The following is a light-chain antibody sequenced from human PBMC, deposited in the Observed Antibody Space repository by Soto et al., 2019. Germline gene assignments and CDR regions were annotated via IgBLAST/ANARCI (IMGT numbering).Light chain of an antibody. CDR2: EDD. CDR1: SGSIASNY. V-gene: IGLV6-57*01. CDR3: QSYDSDTVI. J-gene: IGLJ2*01. Sequence: NFMLTQPHSVSESPGKTVTISCTRSSGSIASNYVQWYQQRPGSSPSIVIYEDDQRPSGVPDRFSGYIDSSSSSASLTISGLKTEDEADYYCQSYDSDTVIFGGGTKLTVL.